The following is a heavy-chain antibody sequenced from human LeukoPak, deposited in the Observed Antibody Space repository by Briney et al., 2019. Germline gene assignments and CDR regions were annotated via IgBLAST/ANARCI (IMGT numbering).Heavy chain of an antibody. CDR3: ARVMDRCSSTSCYPPYFDY. D-gene: IGHD2-2*01. Sequence: SVKVSCKASGGTFISYAISWVRQAPGQGLEWMGGIIPIFGTANYAQKFQGRVTITADESTSTAYMELSSLRSEDTAVYYCARVMDRCSSTSCYPPYFDYWGQGTLVTVSS. CDR2: IIPIFGTA. J-gene: IGHJ4*02. CDR1: GGTFISYA. V-gene: IGHV1-69*13.